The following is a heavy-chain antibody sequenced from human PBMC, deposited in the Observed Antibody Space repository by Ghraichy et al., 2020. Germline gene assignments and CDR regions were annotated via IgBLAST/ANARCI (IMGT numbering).Heavy chain of an antibody. D-gene: IGHD6-13*01. CDR2: VYYSGSTDYSGST. J-gene: IGHJ6*02. CDR1: GGSISSYY. CDR3: ARRPPGGVAAGGASYYAMDV. V-gene: IGHV4-59*08. Sequence: SQTLSLTCTVSGGSISSYYWSWIRQPPGKGLEYIGYVYYSGSTDYSGSTDYNPSLKSRVTISVDMSMSQFSLKLTSVTAADTAVYYCARRPPGGVAAGGASYYAMDVWGQGTTVIVSS.